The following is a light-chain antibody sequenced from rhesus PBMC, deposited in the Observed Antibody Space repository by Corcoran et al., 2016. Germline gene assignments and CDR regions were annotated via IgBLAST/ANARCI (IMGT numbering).Light chain of an antibody. V-gene: IGKV3-24*04. CDR1: QSVGSY. Sequence: ETVVTQSPATLALSPGERATLSCRASQSVGSYLAWYQQKPGQAPRLLIYGASSRATGIPDRFRGSGSGTYLTLTISSLEPEDVGVYYCQQSSNLLTFGGGTKVEIK. CDR2: GAS. CDR3: QQSSNLLT. J-gene: IGKJ4*01.